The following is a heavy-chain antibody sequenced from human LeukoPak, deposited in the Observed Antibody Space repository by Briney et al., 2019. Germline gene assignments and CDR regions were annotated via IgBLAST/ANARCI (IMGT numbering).Heavy chain of an antibody. V-gene: IGHV3-7*01. J-gene: IGHJ4*02. CDR3: ARERQCSSTSCPVPDY. CDR1: GFTFSSYW. CDR2: IKQDGSEK. Sequence: GGSLRLSCAASGFTFSSYWMSWVRQAPGKGLEWVANIKQDGSEKYYVDSVKGRFTISRDNAKNSLYLQMNSLRAEDTAVYYCARERQCSSTSCPVPDYWGQGTLVTVSS. D-gene: IGHD2-2*01.